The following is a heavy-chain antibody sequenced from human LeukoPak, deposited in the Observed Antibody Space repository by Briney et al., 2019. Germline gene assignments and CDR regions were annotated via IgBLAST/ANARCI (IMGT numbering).Heavy chain of an antibody. CDR1: GGSMSSYY. D-gene: IGHD3-22*01. CDR2: TYYSGNT. Sequence: SETLSLTCTVSGGSMSSYYWSWIRQPPGKGLEWIGYTYYSGNTNCNPSLKSRVTISVDTSKNQFPLKVSSVTAADTAVYYCARVFHDSSGYPFDYWGQGTLVTVSS. J-gene: IGHJ4*02. CDR3: ARVFHDSSGYPFDY. V-gene: IGHV4-59*01.